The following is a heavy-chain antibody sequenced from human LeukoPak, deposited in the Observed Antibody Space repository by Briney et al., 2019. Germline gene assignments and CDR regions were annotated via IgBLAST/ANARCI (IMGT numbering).Heavy chain of an antibody. D-gene: IGHD3-3*01. CDR2: IYTSGST. V-gene: IGHV4-61*02. J-gene: IGHJ5*02. CDR3: ARDRGSGVFWSGLAFNRFDP. Sequence: SQTLSLTCTVSGGSISSGSYYWSWIRQPAGKGLEWIGRIYTSGSTNYNPSLKSRVTISVDTSKNQFSLKLSSVPAADTAVYYCARDRGSGVFWSGLAFNRFDPWGQGTLVTVSS. CDR1: GGSISSGSYY.